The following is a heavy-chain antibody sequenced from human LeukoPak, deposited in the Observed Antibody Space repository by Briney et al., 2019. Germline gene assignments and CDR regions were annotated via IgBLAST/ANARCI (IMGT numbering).Heavy chain of an antibody. CDR2: INPSGGST. CDR3: ARDLRAVVVSMKFDP. J-gene: IGHJ5*02. CDR1: GYTFTSYY. V-gene: IGHV1-46*01. Sequence: ASVKVSCKASGYTFTSYYMHWVRQAPGQGLEWMGIINPSGGSTSYAQKFQGRVTMTRDTSTSTVYMELSSLRSEDTAVYSCARDLRAVVVSMKFDPWGQGTLVTVSS. D-gene: IGHD2-8*02.